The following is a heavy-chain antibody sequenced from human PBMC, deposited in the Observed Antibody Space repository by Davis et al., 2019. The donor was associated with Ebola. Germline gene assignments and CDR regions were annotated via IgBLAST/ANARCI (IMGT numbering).Heavy chain of an antibody. CDR1: GFTFTSHA. V-gene: IGHV3-23*01. Sequence: PGGSLRLSCAGSGFTFTSHAMTWVRQAPGKGLEWVSSSGTGGNTYYADSVKGRFTISRDNSKSTLYLQMNSLRAEDTATYFCAKSADLESWGQGTLVTVSS. J-gene: IGHJ4*02. CDR3: AKSADLES. CDR2: SGTGGNT.